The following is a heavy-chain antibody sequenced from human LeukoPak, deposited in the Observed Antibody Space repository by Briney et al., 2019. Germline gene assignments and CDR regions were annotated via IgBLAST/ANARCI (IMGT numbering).Heavy chain of an antibody. CDR3: ARDYSSGYYLGGYYYYMDV. V-gene: IGHV3-30*02. D-gene: IGHD3-22*01. CDR1: GFTFSTYG. Sequence: GGSLRLSCAASGFTFSTYGMHWVRQAPGKGLEWVAFIRSDGINKYYADSVKGRFTISRDNSKNTLYLQMNSLRAEDTAVYYCARDYSSGYYLGGYYYYMDVWGKGTTVTISS. CDR2: IRSDGINK. J-gene: IGHJ6*03.